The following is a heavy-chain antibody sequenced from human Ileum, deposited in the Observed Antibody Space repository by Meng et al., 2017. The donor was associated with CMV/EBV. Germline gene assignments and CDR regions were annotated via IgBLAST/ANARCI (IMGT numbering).Heavy chain of an antibody. CDR2: VHFTGGI. D-gene: IGHD3-10*01. V-gene: IGHV4-4*07. CDR1: GVSISKFF. Sequence: ESGPRLVTPSRTLPPACPGLGVSISKFFGTWIRQSAVKGLEFIGRVHFTGGIDYNPSHMSRVTKSLDTSRNQLSLNVKSVTAADTAVYYCARAAARGVPVDYWGQGILVTVSS. CDR3: ARAAARGVPVDY. J-gene: IGHJ4*02.